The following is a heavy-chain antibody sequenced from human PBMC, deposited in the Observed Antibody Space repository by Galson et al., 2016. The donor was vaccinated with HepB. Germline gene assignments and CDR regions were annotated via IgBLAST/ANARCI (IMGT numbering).Heavy chain of an antibody. CDR2: IYYSGST. CDR3: ARSARYCSGTSCYLPYFDY. D-gene: IGHD2-2*01. J-gene: IGHJ4*02. CDR1: GGSVNSGSYY. Sequence: ETLSLTCTVSGGSVNSGSYYWSRIRQPPGKGLEWIGYIYYSGSTNYNPSLKSRVTISVDTSKNQFFLKLSSVTAADTAVYYCARSARYCSGTSCYLPYFDYWGQGTLVTVSS. V-gene: IGHV4-61*01.